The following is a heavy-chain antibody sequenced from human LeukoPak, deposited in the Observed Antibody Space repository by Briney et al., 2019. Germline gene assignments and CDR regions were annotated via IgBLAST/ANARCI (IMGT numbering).Heavy chain of an antibody. Sequence: GGSLRLSCAASGFTLSSYAMSWVRQAPGKGLEWVANIKQDGSEKYYVDSVKGRFTISRDNAKNSLYLQMNSLRAEDTAVYYCARDEMSYYYGSGSYYNGGRAAAFDYWGQGTLVAVSS. J-gene: IGHJ4*02. CDR3: ARDEMSYYYGSGSYYNGGRAAAFDY. CDR1: GFTLSSYA. D-gene: IGHD3-10*01. CDR2: IKQDGSEK. V-gene: IGHV3-7*01.